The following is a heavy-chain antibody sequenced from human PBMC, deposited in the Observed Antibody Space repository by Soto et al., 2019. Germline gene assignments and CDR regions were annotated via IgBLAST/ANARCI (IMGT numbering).Heavy chain of an antibody. V-gene: IGHV3-64D*06. D-gene: IGHD3-10*01. J-gene: IGHJ4*02. CDR1: GFTFNSYS. Sequence: PGGSLRLSCAASGFTFNSYSMNWVRQAPGKGLEYVSAISSNGGSTYYADSVKGRFTISRDNSKNTLYLQMSSLRAEDTAVYYCVKDQYYGGYYFDYWGQGTLVTVSS. CDR2: ISSNGGST. CDR3: VKDQYYGGYYFDY.